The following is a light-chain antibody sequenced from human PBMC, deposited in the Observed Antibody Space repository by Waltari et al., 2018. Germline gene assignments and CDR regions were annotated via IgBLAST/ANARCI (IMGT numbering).Light chain of an antibody. CDR3: QQYNNWPPLT. CDR2: DSS. Sequence: EIVMTQSPATLSVSPGERVTLSCRASQSVSSNLAWYQQKPGQAPRLLPYDSSTRATGTAARFSGSGSGTEFTLTITGLQSEDFALYYCQQYNNWPPLTFGGGTKVEIK. CDR1: QSVSSN. J-gene: IGKJ4*01. V-gene: IGKV3-15*01.